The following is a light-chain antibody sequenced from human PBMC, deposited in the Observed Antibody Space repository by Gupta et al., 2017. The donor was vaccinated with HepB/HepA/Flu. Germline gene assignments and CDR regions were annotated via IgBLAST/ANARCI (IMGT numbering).Light chain of an antibody. CDR3: SSYAGSNTLV. V-gene: IGLV2-8*01. Sequence: QSALTQPPSASGSPGQSVTISCTGTSSDVGAYNYVSWYQQHPGKAPKLMISEVSKRPSGVPDRFSGSKSGNTASLTVSGLQAEDEADDYCSSYAGSNTLVFGGGTKLTVL. CDR1: SSDVGAYNY. CDR2: EVS. J-gene: IGLJ2*01.